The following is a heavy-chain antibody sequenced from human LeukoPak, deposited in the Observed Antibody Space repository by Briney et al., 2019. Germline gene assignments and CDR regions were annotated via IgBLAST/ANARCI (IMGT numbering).Heavy chain of an antibody. CDR3: ARVNRAGWFDP. V-gene: IGHV1-69*01. Sequence: GSSVKVSCKASGGTFSSYVISWVLQAPGQGLEWMGGIIPIFGTANYAQKFQGRVTITADESTSTAYMELSSLRSEDTAVYYCARVNRAGWFDPWGQGTLVTVSS. CDR2: IIPIFGTA. D-gene: IGHD6-13*01. J-gene: IGHJ5*02. CDR1: GGTFSSYV.